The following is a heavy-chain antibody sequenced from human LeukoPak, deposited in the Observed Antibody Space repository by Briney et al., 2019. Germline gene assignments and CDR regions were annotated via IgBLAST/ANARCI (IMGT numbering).Heavy chain of an antibody. Sequence: PGGSLRLSCAASGFTFSSYAMHWVRQAPGNGLEWVAVISYDGSNKYYADSVKGRFTISRDNSKNTLYLQMNSLRAEDTAVYYCARDRVLRFLEWFPSYYYGLDVWGQGTTVTVSS. V-gene: IGHV3-30-3*01. J-gene: IGHJ6*02. CDR3: ARDRVLRFLEWFPSYYYGLDV. CDR2: ISYDGSNK. D-gene: IGHD3-3*01. CDR1: GFTFSSYA.